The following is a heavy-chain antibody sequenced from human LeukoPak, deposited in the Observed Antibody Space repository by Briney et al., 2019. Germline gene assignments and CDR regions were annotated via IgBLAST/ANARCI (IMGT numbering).Heavy chain of an antibody. CDR3: ARPDEQQLVRDAFDI. D-gene: IGHD6-13*01. V-gene: IGHV3-21*01. Sequence: PGGSLRLSCAASGFTVSNNYMNWVRQAPGKGLEWVSSISSSSSYIYYADSVKGRFTISRDNAKNSLYLQMNSLRAEDTAVYYCARPDEQQLVRDAFDIWGQGTMVTVSS. CDR1: GFTVSNNY. J-gene: IGHJ3*02. CDR2: ISSSSSYI.